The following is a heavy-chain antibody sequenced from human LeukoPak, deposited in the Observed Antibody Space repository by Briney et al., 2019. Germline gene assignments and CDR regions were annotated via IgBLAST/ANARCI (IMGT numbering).Heavy chain of an antibody. V-gene: IGHV3-64*01. CDR2: ISSNGGST. D-gene: IGHD1-26*01. CDR1: GFTFSSYA. CDR3: ARDGSYYDAFDI. J-gene: IGHJ3*02. Sequence: GGSLRLSCAASGFTFSSYAMHWVRQAPGKGLEYVSAISSNGGSTYYANSVKGRFTISRDNSKNTLYLQMGSLRAEDMAVHYCARDGSYYDAFDIWGQGTIVTVSS.